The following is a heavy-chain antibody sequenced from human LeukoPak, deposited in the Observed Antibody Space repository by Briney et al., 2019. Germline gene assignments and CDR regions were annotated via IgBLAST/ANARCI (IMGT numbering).Heavy chain of an antibody. CDR3: VNLDYDRAFDI. CDR2: LYYSGST. V-gene: IGHV4-39*01. Sequence: PSETLSLTCTVSGDSISSGTYYWGWIRQPPGKGLEWIGSLYYSGSTDYNPSLKTRVTISVDTSKNQFSLKLSSVTAADTAVYYCVNLDYDRAFDIWGQGTMVTVSS. D-gene: IGHD3-22*01. J-gene: IGHJ3*02. CDR1: GDSISSGTYY.